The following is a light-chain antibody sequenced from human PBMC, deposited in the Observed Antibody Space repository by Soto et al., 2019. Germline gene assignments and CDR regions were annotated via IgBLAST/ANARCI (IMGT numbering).Light chain of an antibody. CDR3: QQCGTSPWT. Sequence: EIVLTQSPGTLSLFPGERATLSCRVTQSVNSDYLAWYQQKPGQAPRLLIYIASRRATGIPDRFSGSGSGTDFTLTINRLEPEDFAVYYCQQCGTSPWTFGQGTKVEIK. CDR1: QSVNSDY. J-gene: IGKJ1*01. V-gene: IGKV3-20*01. CDR2: IAS.